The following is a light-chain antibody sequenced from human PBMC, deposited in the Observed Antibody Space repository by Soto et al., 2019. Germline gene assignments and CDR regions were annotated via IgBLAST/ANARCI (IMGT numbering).Light chain of an antibody. V-gene: IGKV3-20*01. J-gene: IGKJ2*01. CDR1: QTIFNSY. CDR3: QQYGSSYT. Sequence: ENVLTQSPGTLSLSPGDTATLSCRASQTIFNSYLAWYQQKPGQAPRLLIYGASSRATGIPDRFSGGGSGTDFTLPITRLEAEDFAVYYCQQYGSSYTFGQGTKLEMK. CDR2: GAS.